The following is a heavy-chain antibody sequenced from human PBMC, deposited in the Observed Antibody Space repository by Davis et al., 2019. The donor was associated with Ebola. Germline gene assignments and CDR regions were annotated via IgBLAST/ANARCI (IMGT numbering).Heavy chain of an antibody. Sequence: GESLKISCVVSGFNFDDSWMTWVRQAPGKGLEWVANMNGRGSLKNYVDSVKGRFTISRDNGKNSAYLQMNSLRDEDTAVYYCVAGAGFLFDFWGQGTLVTVSS. CDR2: MNGRGSLK. V-gene: IGHV3-7*01. D-gene: IGHD2-21*01. CDR1: GFNFDDSW. J-gene: IGHJ4*02. CDR3: VAGAGFLFDF.